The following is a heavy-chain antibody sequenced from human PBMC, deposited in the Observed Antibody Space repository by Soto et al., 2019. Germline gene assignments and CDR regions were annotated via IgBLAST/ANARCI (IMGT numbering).Heavy chain of an antibody. D-gene: IGHD6-13*01. CDR1: GFTFSSYG. Sequence: QVQLVESGGGVVQPGRSLRLSCAASGFTFSSYGMHWVRQAPGKGLEWVAVISYDGSNKYYADSVKGRFTISRDNSKNTLYLQMHSLRAESTAVYYCAKDRQYSSTYYYGMDVWGQGTTVTVSS. J-gene: IGHJ6*02. V-gene: IGHV3-30*18. CDR2: ISYDGSNK. CDR3: AKDRQYSSTYYYGMDV.